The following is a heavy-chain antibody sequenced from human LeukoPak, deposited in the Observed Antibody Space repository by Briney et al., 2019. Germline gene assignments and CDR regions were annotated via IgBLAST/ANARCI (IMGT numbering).Heavy chain of an antibody. CDR3: ARRYSGYGNAFDI. D-gene: IGHD5-12*01. CDR1: GGSISSYY. J-gene: IGHJ3*02. Sequence: PSETLSLTCTVSGGSISSYYWSWIRQPPGKGLEWIGYIYSSGSTNYSPSLKSRVTISADTSKNQFSLKLYSATAADTAVYYCARRYSGYGNAFDIWGQGTMVTVSS. V-gene: IGHV4-59*08. CDR2: IYSSGST.